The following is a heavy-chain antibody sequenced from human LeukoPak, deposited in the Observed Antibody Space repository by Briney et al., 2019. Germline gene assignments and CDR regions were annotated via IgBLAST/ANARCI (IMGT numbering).Heavy chain of an antibody. CDR2: ISSSSSTI. V-gene: IGHV3-48*01. CDR3: ARDHSGLNCFDP. Sequence: GGSLRLSCAASGFTFSSYSMNWVRQAPGKGLEWVSYISSSSSTIYYADSVKGRFTISRDNSKNTLYLQMNSLRAEDTAVYYCARDHSGLNCFDPWGQGTLVTVSS. J-gene: IGHJ5*02. CDR1: GFTFSSYS. D-gene: IGHD3-22*01.